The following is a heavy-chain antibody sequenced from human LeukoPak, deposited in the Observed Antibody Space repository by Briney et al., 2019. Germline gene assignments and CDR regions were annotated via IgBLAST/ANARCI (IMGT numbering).Heavy chain of an antibody. CDR1: GFSLSISGVG. D-gene: IGHD3-10*01. J-gene: IGHJ3*02. CDR2: IYWDDDK. Sequence: SGPTLVNPTPAPTLTCTFSGFSLSISGVGVGWIRQPPGKALEWLALIYWDDDKRYSPSLKSRLTITKDTSKNQVVLTVTNMDPVDTATYYCAHITMVRGVIKADAFDIWGQGTMVTVSS. CDR3: AHITMVRGVIKADAFDI. V-gene: IGHV2-5*02.